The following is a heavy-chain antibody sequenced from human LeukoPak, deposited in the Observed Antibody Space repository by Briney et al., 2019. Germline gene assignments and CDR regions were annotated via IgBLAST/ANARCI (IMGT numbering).Heavy chain of an antibody. CDR3: ARDYSSGWPNFDY. V-gene: IGHV1-18*01. J-gene: IGHJ4*02. Sequence: ASVTVSCTASGYTFTTYGISWVRQAPGQGLEWMGWISAYNGNTNYAQKLQGRVTMTTDTSTSTAYMELRSLRPDDTAVYYCARDYSSGWPNFDYWGQGTLVTVSS. CDR2: ISAYNGNT. CDR1: GYTFTTYG. D-gene: IGHD6-19*01.